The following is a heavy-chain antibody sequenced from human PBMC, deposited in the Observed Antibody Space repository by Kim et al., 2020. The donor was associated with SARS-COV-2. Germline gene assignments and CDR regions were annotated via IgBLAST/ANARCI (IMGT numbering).Heavy chain of an antibody. CDR3: ARDLVPIAARPDYYYGMDV. V-gene: IGHV4-31*03. J-gene: IGHJ6*02. D-gene: IGHD6-6*01. CDR2: IYYSGST. Sequence: SETLSLTCTVSGGSISSGGYYWSWIRQHPGKGLEWIGYIYYSGSTYYNPSLKSRVTISVDTSKNQFSLKLSSVTAADTAVYYCARDLVPIAARPDYYYGMDVWGQGTTVTVSS. CDR1: GGSISSGGYY.